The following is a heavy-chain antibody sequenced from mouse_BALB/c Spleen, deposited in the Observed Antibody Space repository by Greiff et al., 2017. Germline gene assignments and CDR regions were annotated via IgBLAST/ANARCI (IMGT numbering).Heavy chain of an antibody. V-gene: IGHV3-2*02. CDR2: ISYSGST. CDR3: ARGAYYYGSSYFAY. CDR1: GYSITSDYA. J-gene: IGHJ3*01. D-gene: IGHD1-1*01. Sequence: DVQLQESGPGLVKPSQSLSLTCTVTGYSITSDYAWNWIRQFPGNKLEWMGYISYSGSTSYNPSLKSRISITRDTSKNQFFLQLNSVTTEDTATYYCARGAYYYGSSYFAYWGQGTLVTVSA.